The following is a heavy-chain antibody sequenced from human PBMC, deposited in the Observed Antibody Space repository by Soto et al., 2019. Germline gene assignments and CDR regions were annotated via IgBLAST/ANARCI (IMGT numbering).Heavy chain of an antibody. D-gene: IGHD2-2*01. CDR2: VYDSGST. Sequence: SETLSLTCIVSAGSISGYFWSWIRQPPGRGLEWIAFVYDSGSTNYNPSLKSRVTVSVDTSNNQFSLKLISVTAADTAVYYCARGWSTSWPYWGQGTLVTVSS. CDR3: ARGWSTSWPY. V-gene: IGHV4-59*03. CDR1: AGSISGYF. J-gene: IGHJ4*02.